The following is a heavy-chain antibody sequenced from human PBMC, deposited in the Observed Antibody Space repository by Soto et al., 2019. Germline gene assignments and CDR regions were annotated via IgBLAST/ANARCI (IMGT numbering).Heavy chain of an antibody. J-gene: IGHJ6*02. V-gene: IGHV3-30-3*01. Sequence: GGSLRLSCAASGFTFSSYAMHWVRQAPGKGLEWVAVISYDGSNKYYADSVKGRFTISRDNSKNTLYLQMNSLRAEDTAVYYCARGNSPLQWELLPLFYYYGMDVWGQGTTVTVSS. CDR2: ISYDGSNK. CDR1: GFTFSSYA. CDR3: ARGNSPLQWELLPLFYYYGMDV. D-gene: IGHD1-26*01.